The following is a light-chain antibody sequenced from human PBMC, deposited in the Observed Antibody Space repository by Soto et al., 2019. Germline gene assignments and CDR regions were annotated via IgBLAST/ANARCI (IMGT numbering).Light chain of an antibody. Sequence: DIQMTQSPSSLSASVGDRVTITCRASQGITTDFAWYQQKPGKAPKRLIYAAASLQSGVPSRFSGSGSGTEFTLTISSLQPEDFTTYYCLQYYSYPYTFGQGTKLEIK. CDR3: LQYYSYPYT. J-gene: IGKJ2*01. V-gene: IGKV1-17*01. CDR1: QGITTD. CDR2: AAA.